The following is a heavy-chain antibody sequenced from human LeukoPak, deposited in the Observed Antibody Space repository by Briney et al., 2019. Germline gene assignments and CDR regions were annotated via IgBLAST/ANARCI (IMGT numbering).Heavy chain of an antibody. CDR3: ARQGGDIRSLARAHNNAAYFDY. CDR2: ISAYNGNT. Sequence: ASVKVSCKASGYTFTSYGISWERQAPGQGLEWMGWISAYNGNTNYAQKLQGRVTMTTDTSTSTAYMELRSLRSDDTAVYYCARQGGDIRSLARAHNNAAYFDYWGQGTLVTVSS. V-gene: IGHV1-18*01. CDR1: GYTFTSYG. J-gene: IGHJ4*02. D-gene: IGHD5-12*01.